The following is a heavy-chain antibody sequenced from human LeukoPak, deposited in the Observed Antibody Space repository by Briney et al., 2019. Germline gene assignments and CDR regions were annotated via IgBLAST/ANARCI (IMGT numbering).Heavy chain of an antibody. CDR2: IRYDGSNK. J-gene: IGHJ3*02. CDR3: AKDSTSLLYYDSSGVDDAFDI. D-gene: IGHD3-22*01. Sequence: GGSLRLSCAASGFTFSSYGMHWVRQAPGKGLEWVAFIRYDGSNKYYADSVKGRFTISRDNSKNTLYLQMNSLRAEDTAVYYCAKDSTSLLYYDSSGVDDAFDIWGQGTMVTVSS. CDR1: GFTFSSYG. V-gene: IGHV3-30*02.